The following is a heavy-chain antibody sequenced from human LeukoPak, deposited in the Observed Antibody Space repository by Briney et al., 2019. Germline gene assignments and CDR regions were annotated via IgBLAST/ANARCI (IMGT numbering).Heavy chain of an antibody. Sequence: GGSLRLSCAASGFTFSSSNMHWVRQAPGRGLEWVSYISSSGTTIYYADSVKGRFTISRDNAKNSLYLQMNSLRAEDTAVYYCARGGYCSSSICYSLNAFDIWGQGTMFTVSS. V-gene: IGHV3-48*04. CDR1: GFTFSSSN. CDR3: ARGGYCSSSICYSLNAFDI. CDR2: ISSSGTTI. D-gene: IGHD2-2*01. J-gene: IGHJ3*02.